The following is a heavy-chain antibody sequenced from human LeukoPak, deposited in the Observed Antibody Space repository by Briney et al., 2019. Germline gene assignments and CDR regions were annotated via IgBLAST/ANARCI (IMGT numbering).Heavy chain of an antibody. D-gene: IGHD4-17*01. CDR2: IHYDGNNK. V-gene: IGHV3-30*02. J-gene: IGHJ4*02. Sequence: PGGSLRLSCAASGFSFSSSAMHWVRQAPGQGLDWVAFIHYDGNNKYYADSVKGRFTISRDNSKNTVYLQMNSLRPEDTAVYYCAARRLTVTTEIDYWGQGTLVTVSS. CDR1: GFSFSSSA. CDR3: AARRLTVTTEIDY.